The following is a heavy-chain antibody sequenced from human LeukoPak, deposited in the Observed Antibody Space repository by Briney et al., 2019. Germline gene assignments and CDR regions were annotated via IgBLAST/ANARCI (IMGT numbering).Heavy chain of an antibody. J-gene: IGHJ4*02. Sequence: ASVKVSCTASGDTFTGYYMHWVRQAPGQGLEWMGWINPNSGGTNYAQKFQGRVTMTRDTSISTAYMELSRRRSDDTAVYYCARDGLAAAGSPPAYWGQGTLVTVSS. V-gene: IGHV1-2*02. D-gene: IGHD6-13*01. CDR2: INPNSGGT. CDR1: GDTFTGYY. CDR3: ARDGLAAAGSPPAY.